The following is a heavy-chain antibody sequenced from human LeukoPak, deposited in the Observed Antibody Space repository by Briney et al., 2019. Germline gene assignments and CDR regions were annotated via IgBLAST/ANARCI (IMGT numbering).Heavy chain of an antibody. V-gene: IGHV3-23*01. CDR1: GFTFSSYS. CDR2: ISGSGGNT. CDR3: AKTPYDLWSGYSPFDY. J-gene: IGHJ4*02. Sequence: PGGSLRLSCAASGFTFSSYSMSWVRQAPGKGLEWVSAISGSGGNTYYADSVKGRFTISRDNSKNTLYLQMNSLRAEDTAVYYCAKTPYDLWSGYSPFDYWGQGTLVTVSS. D-gene: IGHD3-3*01.